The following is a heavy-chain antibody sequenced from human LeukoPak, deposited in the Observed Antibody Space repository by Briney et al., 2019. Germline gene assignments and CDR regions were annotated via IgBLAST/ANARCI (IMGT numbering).Heavy chain of an antibody. CDR3: ARVGNYDSSGYYHDY. J-gene: IGHJ4*02. Sequence: SVKVSCKASGGTFSSYAISWVRQAPGQGLEWMGGIIPIFGTANYAQKFQGRVTITTDESTSTAYMELSSLRSENTAVYYCARVGNYDSSGYYHDYWGQGTLVTVSS. CDR1: GGTFSSYA. V-gene: IGHV1-69*05. D-gene: IGHD3-22*01. CDR2: IIPIFGTA.